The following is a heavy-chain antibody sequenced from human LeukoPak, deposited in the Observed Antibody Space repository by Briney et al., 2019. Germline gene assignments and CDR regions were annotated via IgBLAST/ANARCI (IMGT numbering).Heavy chain of an antibody. D-gene: IGHD6-13*01. CDR2: IYYSGST. V-gene: IGHV4-39*01. Sequence: SETLLLTCSIPRGPISSSSDYTGSISRPPGKGLDRPGSIYYSGSTYYNPSLKSRVTISVDTSKSQFSLKLSSVTAADTAVYYCARQRSSSLRSVWFDPWGQGTLVTVSS. J-gene: IGHJ5*02. CDR3: ARQRSSSLRSVWFDP. CDR1: RGPISSSSDY.